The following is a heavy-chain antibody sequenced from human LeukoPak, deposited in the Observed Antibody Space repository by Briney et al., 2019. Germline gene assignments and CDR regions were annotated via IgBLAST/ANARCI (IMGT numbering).Heavy chain of an antibody. J-gene: IGHJ4*02. CDR2: IKQDGSEK. V-gene: IGHV3-7*01. Sequence: GGSLRLSCAASGFTFSSHWMSWVRQAPGKGLEWVANIKQDGSEKYYVDSVKGRFTISRDNAKNSLYLQMNSLRAEDTAVYYCARGGNYDFWSGYYNFDYWGQGTLVTVSS. CDR1: GFTFSSHW. CDR3: ARGGNYDFWSGYYNFDY. D-gene: IGHD3-3*01.